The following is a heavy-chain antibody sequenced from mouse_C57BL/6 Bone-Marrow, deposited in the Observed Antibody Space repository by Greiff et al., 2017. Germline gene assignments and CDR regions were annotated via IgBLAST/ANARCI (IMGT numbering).Heavy chain of an antibody. J-gene: IGHJ1*03. V-gene: IGHV1-75*01. CDR1: GYTFTDYY. CDR2: IFPGSGST. D-gene: IGHD1-1*01. Sequence: VHLVESGPELVKPGASVKISCKASGYTFTDYYINWVKQRPGQGLEWIGWIFPGSGSTYYNEKFKGKATLTVDKSSSTAYMLLSSLTSEDSAVYFCARVTTVVPWYFDVWGTGTTVTVSS. CDR3: ARVTTVVPWYFDV.